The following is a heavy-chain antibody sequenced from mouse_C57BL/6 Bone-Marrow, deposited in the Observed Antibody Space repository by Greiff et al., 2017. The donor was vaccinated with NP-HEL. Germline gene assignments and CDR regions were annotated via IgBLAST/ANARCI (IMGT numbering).Heavy chain of an antibody. CDR3: ARRLRLRFPWFAY. Sequence: QVQLQPSVASLVKPVSSVPLSCPASVSTFPPSPLSFIPPHPGPLLYCIVPFPPSPYDTTYNEKFKGKATLTVEKSSSTVYLELSRLTSDDSAVYYCARRLRLRFPWFAYWGQGTLVTVSA. CDR1: VSTFPPSP. J-gene: IGHJ3*01. CDR2: FPPSPYDT. D-gene: IGHD3-2*02. V-gene: IGHV1-47*01.